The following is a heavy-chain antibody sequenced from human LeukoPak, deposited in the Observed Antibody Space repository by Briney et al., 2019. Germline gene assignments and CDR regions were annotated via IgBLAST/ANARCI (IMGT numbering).Heavy chain of an antibody. D-gene: IGHD3-22*01. Sequence: HPGGSLRLSCAASGFTFSSYAMSWVRQAPGKGLEWVSAISGSGGSTYYADSVKGRFTISRDNSKNTLYLQMNSLRAEDTAVYYCANLYYDSSGSQTGYWGQGTLVTVSS. V-gene: IGHV3-23*01. J-gene: IGHJ4*02. CDR1: GFTFSSYA. CDR3: ANLYYDSSGSQTGY. CDR2: ISGSGGST.